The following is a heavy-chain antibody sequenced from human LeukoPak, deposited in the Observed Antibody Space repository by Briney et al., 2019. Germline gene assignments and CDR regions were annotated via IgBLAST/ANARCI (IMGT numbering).Heavy chain of an antibody. CDR3: ARGGELGFDT. Sequence: GGSLRLSCAASGFTFSTYDMRWVRQAIGKGLEWVSGIASAGDTFYSGSVKGRFTISRENAKKPSYLQMNSLRAGDTAVYYCARGGELGFDTWGQGTLVTVSS. J-gene: IGHJ5*02. CDR2: IASAGDT. V-gene: IGHV3-13*01. CDR1: GFTFSTYD. D-gene: IGHD1-7*01.